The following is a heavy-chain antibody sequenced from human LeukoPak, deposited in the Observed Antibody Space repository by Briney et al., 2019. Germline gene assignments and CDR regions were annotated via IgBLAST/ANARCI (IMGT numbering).Heavy chain of an antibody. Sequence: ASVKVSCKASGYTFTSYGISRVRQAPGQGLEWMGWISAYNGNTNYAQKLQGRVTMTTDTSTSTAYMELRSLRSDDTAVYYCARGLAVAATSWFDPWGQGTLVTVSS. CDR1: GYTFTSYG. CDR3: ARGLAVAATSWFDP. D-gene: IGHD2-15*01. V-gene: IGHV1-18*01. J-gene: IGHJ5*02. CDR2: ISAYNGNT.